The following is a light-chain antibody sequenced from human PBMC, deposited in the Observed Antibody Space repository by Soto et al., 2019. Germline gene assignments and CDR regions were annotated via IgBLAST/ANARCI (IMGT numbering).Light chain of an antibody. CDR3: QQYDNSPIT. CDR1: QSVSSY. CDR2: GAS. J-gene: IGKJ5*01. V-gene: IGKV3-20*01. Sequence: EIVLTHSPATLSLSPGEIATLSCRASQSVSSYLAWYQQKPGQAPRLLTYGASSRATGIPDRFSGTGSETDFTLTISRLEPEDFAVYYCQQYDNSPITFGQGTRLEIK.